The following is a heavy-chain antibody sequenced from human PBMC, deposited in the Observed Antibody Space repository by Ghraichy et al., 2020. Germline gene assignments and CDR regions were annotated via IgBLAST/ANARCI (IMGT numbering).Heavy chain of an antibody. J-gene: IGHJ5*02. Sequence: SETLSLTCTVSGGSISSYYWSWIRQPPGKGLEWIGYIYYSGSTNYNPSLKSRVTISVDTSKNQFSLKLSSVTAADTAVYYCARGVYGSGSYHWFDPWGQGTLVTVSS. CDR2: IYYSGST. V-gene: IGHV4-59*01. CDR3: ARGVYGSGSYHWFDP. D-gene: IGHD3-10*01. CDR1: GGSISSYY.